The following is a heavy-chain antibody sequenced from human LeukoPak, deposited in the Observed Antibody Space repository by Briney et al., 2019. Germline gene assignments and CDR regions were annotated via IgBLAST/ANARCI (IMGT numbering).Heavy chain of an antibody. D-gene: IGHD4-11*01. CDR2: IYTTGNT. V-gene: IGHV4-4*07. CDR1: GASITNYY. CDR3: ARSPPDSNPLDY. Sequence: SETLSLTCTVSGASITNYYWNWIRQPAGKALEWIGRIYTTGNTNYNPSLKSRVTMSVDTSKNQFSLKLISVTAADTAVYYCARSPPDSNPLDYWGQGTLVTVSS. J-gene: IGHJ4*02.